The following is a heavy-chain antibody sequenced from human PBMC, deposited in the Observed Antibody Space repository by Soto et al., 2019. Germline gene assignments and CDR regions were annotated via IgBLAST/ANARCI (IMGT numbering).Heavy chain of an antibody. CDR1: GFTFSSYG. D-gene: IGHD4-17*01. J-gene: IGHJ3*02. V-gene: IGHV3-33*01. CDR3: ARARGDYGAFDI. Sequence: GGSLRLSCAASGFTFSSYGMHWVRQAPGKGLEWVAVIWYDGSNKYYADSVKGRFTISRDNSKNTLYLQMNSLRAEDTAVYYCARARGDYGAFDIWAQGTMVTVSS. CDR2: IWYDGSNK.